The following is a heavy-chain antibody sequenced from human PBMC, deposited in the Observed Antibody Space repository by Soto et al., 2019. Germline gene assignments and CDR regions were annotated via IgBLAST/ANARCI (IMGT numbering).Heavy chain of an antibody. CDR1: GGSISSYY. CDR3: ARLGGYSGYEAGDAFDI. J-gene: IGHJ3*02. CDR2: IYYSGST. Sequence: QVQLQESGPGLVKPSETLSLTCTVSGGSISSYYWSWIRQPPGKGLEWIGYIYYSGSTNYNPSLKRRVTISVDTSKNQVSRKLSSVTAADTAVYYCARLGGYSGYEAGDAFDIWGQGTMVTVSS. V-gene: IGHV4-59*08. D-gene: IGHD5-12*01.